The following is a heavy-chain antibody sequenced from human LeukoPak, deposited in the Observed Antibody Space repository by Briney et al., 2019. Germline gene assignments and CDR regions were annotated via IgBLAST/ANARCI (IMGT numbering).Heavy chain of an antibody. D-gene: IGHD3-22*01. V-gene: IGHV4-34*01. J-gene: IGHJ4*02. CDR2: INHSGST. Sequence: SETLSLTCAVYGGSFSGYYWSWIRQPPGKGLEGIGEINHSGSTNYNPSLKSRVTISVDTSKNQFSLKLSSVTAADTAVYYCARSGVYYDSSGYYYNYWGQGTLVTVSS. CDR1: GGSFSGYY. CDR3: ARSGVYYDSSGYYYNY.